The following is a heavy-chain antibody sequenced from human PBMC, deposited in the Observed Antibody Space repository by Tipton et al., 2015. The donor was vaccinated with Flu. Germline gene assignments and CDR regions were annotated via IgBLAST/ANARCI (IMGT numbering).Heavy chain of an antibody. J-gene: IGHJ4*02. CDR3: ARGSGSGTFVIFDY. D-gene: IGHD3-10*01. CDR1: GGSLSSFY. CDR2: IYSSGIT. Sequence: TLSLTCTVSGGSLSSFYWTWIRQPAGKGLEWIGRIYSSGITKYNPSLKSRVTMSVDTSKNQFSLSLSSVTAPDTAVYYCARGSGSGTFVIFDYWGQGTLVAVSS. V-gene: IGHV4-4*07.